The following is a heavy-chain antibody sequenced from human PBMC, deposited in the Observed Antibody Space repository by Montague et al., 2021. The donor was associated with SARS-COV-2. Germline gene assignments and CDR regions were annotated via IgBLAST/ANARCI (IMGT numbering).Heavy chain of an antibody. V-gene: IGHV2-70*01. CDR2: IDWDDDK. CDR1: GFSLTNSGVG. Sequence: PALVKPTQTLTLTCTFSGFSLTNSGVGVAWIRQPPGKALEWLALIDWDDDKYYSTSLKTRLTISKDTSKNQVVLTMTNMDPVDTATYYCARILGGQQLVPPYYYYYGMDVWGQGTTVTVSS. CDR3: ARILGGQQLVPPYYYYYGMDV. J-gene: IGHJ6*02. D-gene: IGHD6-13*01.